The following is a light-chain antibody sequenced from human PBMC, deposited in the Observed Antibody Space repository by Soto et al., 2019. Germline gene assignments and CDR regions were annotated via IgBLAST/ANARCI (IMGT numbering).Light chain of an antibody. V-gene: IGLV1-40*01. CDR1: SSNIGAGYD. Sequence: QAVVTQPPSVSGAPGQRVTISCTGSSSNIGAGYDVRWYQQLPGTAPKLLIYANSNRPSGVPDRFSGSKSGTSASLAITGLQAEDEADYYCQSYDSSLSVVFGGGTKLTVL. J-gene: IGLJ2*01. CDR3: QSYDSSLSVV. CDR2: ANS.